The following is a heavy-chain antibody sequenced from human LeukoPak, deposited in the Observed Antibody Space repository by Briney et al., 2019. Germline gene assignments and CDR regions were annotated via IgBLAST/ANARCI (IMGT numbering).Heavy chain of an antibody. Sequence: SETLSLTCVVSAGSISSYYWSWIRQPPGKGLEWIGYIYYSGSTNYNPSLKSRVTISVDTSKNQFSLKMSSVTAADTAVYYCASSMITWGGVISNWFDPWGQGTLVTVSS. CDR1: AGSISSYY. J-gene: IGHJ5*02. V-gene: IGHV4-59*08. CDR2: IYYSGST. D-gene: IGHD3-16*01. CDR3: ASSMITWGGVISNWFDP.